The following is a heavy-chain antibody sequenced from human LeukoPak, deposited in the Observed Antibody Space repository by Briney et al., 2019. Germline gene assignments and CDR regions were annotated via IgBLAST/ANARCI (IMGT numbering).Heavy chain of an antibody. CDR1: DGSISSYY. D-gene: IGHD3-3*01. V-gene: IGHV4-59*08. CDR3: ARAPNFGQGYWFDP. Sequence: PSETLSLTCTVSDGSISSYYWSWIRQPPGKGLEWIGYIYYSGSTNYNPSLKSRVTISVDTSKNQFSLKLSSVTAADTAVYYCARAPNFGQGYWFDPWGQGTLVTVSS. CDR2: IYYSGST. J-gene: IGHJ5*02.